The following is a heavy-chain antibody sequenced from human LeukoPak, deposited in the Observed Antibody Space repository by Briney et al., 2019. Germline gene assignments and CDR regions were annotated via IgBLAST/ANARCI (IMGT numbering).Heavy chain of an antibody. V-gene: IGHV4-4*07. Sequence: KASETLSLTCTVSGGSFSIYYWSWIRQPAGKGLEWIGRIYTSGSTNYNPSLKSRVTMSVDTSKNQFSLNLNSVTAADTALYFCARAAGSGLIDYWGQGILVIVSS. CDR1: GGSFSIYY. D-gene: IGHD6-19*01. CDR3: ARAAGSGLIDY. J-gene: IGHJ4*02. CDR2: IYTSGST.